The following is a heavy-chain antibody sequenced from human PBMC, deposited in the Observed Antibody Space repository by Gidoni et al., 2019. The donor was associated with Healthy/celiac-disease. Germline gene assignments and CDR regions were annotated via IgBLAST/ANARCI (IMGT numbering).Heavy chain of an antibody. V-gene: IGHV4-59*01. J-gene: IGHJ4*02. Sequence: QVQLQESGPGLVKPSETLSLTCTVSGGSISSYYWRWIRQPPGKGLEWIGYIYYSGSTNYNPSLKSRVTISVDTTKNQFSLKLSSVTAADTAVYYCARVKIAVAGTWGFDYWGQGTLVTVSS. CDR2: IYYSGST. CDR3: ARVKIAVAGTWGFDY. D-gene: IGHD6-19*01. CDR1: GGSISSYY.